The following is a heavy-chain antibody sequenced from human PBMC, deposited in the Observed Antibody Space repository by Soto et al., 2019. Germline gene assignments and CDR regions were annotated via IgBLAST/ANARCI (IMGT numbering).Heavy chain of an antibody. J-gene: IGHJ4*02. V-gene: IGHV2-5*02. CDR1: GFSLTTSGLG. D-gene: IGHD3-3*01. Sequence: QITLNESGPTQVKPRQTLTLTCTFSGFSLTTSGLGVGWIRQSPGKAPEWLALIYWDDDKRYSPSLKSRLTITKDPSKNQVVLTMADLDPADTATYYCSHRVLRTVFGLVTTTAIYFDFWGQGTPVAVSS. CDR3: SHRVLRTVFGLVTTTAIYFDF. CDR2: IYWDDDK.